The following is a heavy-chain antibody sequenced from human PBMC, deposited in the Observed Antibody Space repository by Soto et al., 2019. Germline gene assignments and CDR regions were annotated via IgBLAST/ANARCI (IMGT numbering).Heavy chain of an antibody. CDR1: GFTFDDYG. Sequence: GGSLRLSCAASGFTFDDYGMSWVRQAPGKGLEWVSGINWNGGSTGYADSVKGRFTISRDNAKNSLYLQMNSLRAEDTALYYCARSNFPYYDFWSGSLPGGMDVWGQGTTVTVSS. D-gene: IGHD3-3*01. V-gene: IGHV3-20*04. J-gene: IGHJ6*02. CDR2: INWNGGST. CDR3: ARSNFPYYDFWSGSLPGGMDV.